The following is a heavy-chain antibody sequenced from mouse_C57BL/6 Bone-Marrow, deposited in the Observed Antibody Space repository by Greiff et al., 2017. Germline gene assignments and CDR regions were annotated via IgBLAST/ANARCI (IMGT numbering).Heavy chain of an antibody. V-gene: IGHV1-18*01. D-gene: IGHD1-1*01. CDR2: INPNNGGT. Sequence: VQLKESGPELVKPGASVKIPCKASGYTFTDYNMDWVKQSHGKSLEWIGDINPNNGGTIYNQKFKGKATLTVVKSSSTAYMELRSLTSVDTAVYYCALSRNWYFDVWGTGTTVTVSS. J-gene: IGHJ1*03. CDR1: GYTFTDYN. CDR3: ALSRNWYFDV.